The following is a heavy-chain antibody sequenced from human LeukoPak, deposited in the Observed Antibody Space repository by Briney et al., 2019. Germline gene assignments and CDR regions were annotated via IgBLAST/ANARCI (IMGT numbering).Heavy chain of an antibody. CDR1: GFIFNDYW. CDR3: ARRSSPWFFEY. V-gene: IGHV3-7*01. CDR2: INGDGSET. J-gene: IGHJ4*02. Sequence: GGSLRLSCGASGFIFNDYWMSWVRRAPRKGLEWVANINGDGSETDYVDSVKGRFTISRDNAKKSVYLQMDSLRGDDTAVYYCARRSSPWFFEYWGQGSLVTVSS. D-gene: IGHD2-2*01.